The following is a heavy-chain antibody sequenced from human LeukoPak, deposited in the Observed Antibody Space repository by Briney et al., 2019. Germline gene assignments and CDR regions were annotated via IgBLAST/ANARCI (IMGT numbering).Heavy chain of an antibody. CDR2: LYTNDNT. Sequence: RPSQTLSLTCSVPGGSISSGRYYWTWIRQPAGKGLEWIGRLYTNDNTNYDPSLESRVSISVDTSKSQFYLQLTSVTAADTAVYFCARGVVTDDYYMDVWGKGITVIVSS. V-gene: IGHV4-61*02. CDR1: GGSISSGRYY. J-gene: IGHJ6*03. D-gene: IGHD2-21*02. CDR3: ARGVVTDDYYMDV.